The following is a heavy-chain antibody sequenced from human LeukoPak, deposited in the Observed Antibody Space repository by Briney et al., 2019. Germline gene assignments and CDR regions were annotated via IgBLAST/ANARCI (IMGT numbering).Heavy chain of an antibody. CDR3: ARFKSGPGCSSASCTDFDC. Sequence: SETLSLTCTVSGGSISGSYWSWIRQPPGKGLEWIGYIYYSGSTNCNPSLKSRVTISVDTSKNQFSLKVRSVTAADTAVYYCARFKSGPGCSSASCTDFDCWGQGTLVTVSS. CDR2: IYYSGST. D-gene: IGHD2-2*01. CDR1: GGSISGSY. J-gene: IGHJ4*02. V-gene: IGHV4-59*08.